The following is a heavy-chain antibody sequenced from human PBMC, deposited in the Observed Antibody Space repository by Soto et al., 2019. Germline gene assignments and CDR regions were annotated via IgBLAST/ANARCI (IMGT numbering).Heavy chain of an antibody. V-gene: IGHV4-34*01. CDR2: ISHSGST. Sequence: QVQLQQWGAGLLKPSETLSLTCAVSSGPFSGYYWSWIRQSPGKGLEWIGEISHSGSTNYNPSLKSRVTISVDTSKNQFSLKLSSVTAADTAVYECAISYITNDAFDIWGQGTLVTVSS. CDR1: SGPFSGYY. J-gene: IGHJ3*02. CDR3: AISYITNDAFDI. D-gene: IGHD1-1*01.